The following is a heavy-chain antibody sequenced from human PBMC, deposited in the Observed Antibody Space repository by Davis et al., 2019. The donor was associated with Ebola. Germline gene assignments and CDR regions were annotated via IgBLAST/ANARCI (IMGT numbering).Heavy chain of an antibody. CDR2: IRTSGGST. J-gene: IGHJ5*01. V-gene: IGHV3-23*01. Sequence: GGSLRLSCAASGLTFSSHAMTWVRQAPGKGLEWVSGIRTSGGSTYYADSVKGRFTISRDSAKNSLYLQMNGLRDEDTAVYYCARDRYGDYELDSWGQGTLVTVSS. D-gene: IGHD4-17*01. CDR3: ARDRYGDYELDS. CDR1: GLTFSSHA.